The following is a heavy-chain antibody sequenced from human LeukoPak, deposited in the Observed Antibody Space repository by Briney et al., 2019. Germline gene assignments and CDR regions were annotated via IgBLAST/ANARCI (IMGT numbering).Heavy chain of an antibody. V-gene: IGHV3-7*04. J-gene: IGHJ4*02. Sequence: GGSLRLSCAPSGLTFSGYWMNWVRQAPGKGLEWVANIKPDGSGKYYVDSVKGRFTISRDNAKNSLYLQMTSLRAEDTAVYYCARGSGDYSGQGTLVTVSS. CDR2: IKPDGSGK. CDR3: ARGSGDY. CDR1: GLTFSGYW.